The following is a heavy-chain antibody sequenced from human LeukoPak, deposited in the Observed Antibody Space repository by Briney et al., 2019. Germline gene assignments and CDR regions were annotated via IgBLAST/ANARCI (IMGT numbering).Heavy chain of an antibody. Sequence: PSETLSLTCTVSGDSISNYYWSWIRQPAGKGLEWIGRIYTSGSTNYNPSLKSRVTMSVDTSKNQFSLKLSSVTAADTAVYYCAREGYSSSSYWFDPWGQGTLVTVSS. CDR1: GDSISNYY. CDR3: AREGYSSSSYWFDP. D-gene: IGHD6-6*01. V-gene: IGHV4-4*07. J-gene: IGHJ5*02. CDR2: IYTSGST.